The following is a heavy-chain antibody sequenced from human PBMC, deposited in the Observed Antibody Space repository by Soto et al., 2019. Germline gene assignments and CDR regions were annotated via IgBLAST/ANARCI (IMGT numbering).Heavy chain of an antibody. D-gene: IGHD6-13*01. CDR2: ISYDGSNK. Sequence: ESGGGAVQPGRSLRLSCAASGFTFSSHAMHWVRQAPGKGLECVAIISYDGSNKYYGDSVRGRLTISRDNSKNTIYLQMTSLRAEDTAVYYCARDQTGITTTGGGRIDYWGQGTLVTVSS. CDR3: ARDQTGITTTGGGRIDY. J-gene: IGHJ4*02. V-gene: IGHV3-30-3*01. CDR1: GFTFSSHA.